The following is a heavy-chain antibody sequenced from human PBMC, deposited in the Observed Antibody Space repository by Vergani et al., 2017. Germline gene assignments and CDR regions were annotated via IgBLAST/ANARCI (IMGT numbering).Heavy chain of an antibody. D-gene: IGHD3-16*01. Sequence: QVQLVEAGGGVVQPGRSLRLSCAASGFTFSSYAMHWVRQAPGKGLEWVAFIQFDGSNQYYADSVKGRFTLSRDFSKNTLYLQMNSLRTDDTATYYFAKHFRGWGIDYWGQGTQVIVSS. CDR3: AKHFRGWGIDY. V-gene: IGHV3-30*18. J-gene: IGHJ4*02. CDR2: IQFDGSNQ. CDR1: GFTFSSYA.